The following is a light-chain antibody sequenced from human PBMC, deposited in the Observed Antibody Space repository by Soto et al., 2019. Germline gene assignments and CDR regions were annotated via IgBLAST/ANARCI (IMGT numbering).Light chain of an antibody. V-gene: IGKV1-39*01. Sequence: DIQMTQSPSTLSASVGDRVTVTCRASQSVSIWVAWYQQKSGRAPKLLIYAASSLQIGVPSRFSGSGSGTNFTLTISSLQPEDFATYFCQQNYDTPITFGQGTRLEIK. CDR1: QSVSIW. CDR3: QQNYDTPIT. CDR2: AAS. J-gene: IGKJ5*01.